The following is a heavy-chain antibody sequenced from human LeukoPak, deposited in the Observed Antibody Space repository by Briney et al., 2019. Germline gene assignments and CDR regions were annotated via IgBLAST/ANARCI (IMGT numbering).Heavy chain of an antibody. CDR3: ARGDGATPPDAFDI. CDR1: GFTFSSYS. CDR2: ISSGSSYI. J-gene: IGHJ3*02. V-gene: IGHV3-21*01. Sequence: PGGSLRLSCAASGFTFSSYSMNWVRQAPGKGLQWVSSISSGSSYIYYADSVKGRFTISRDNAKNSLYLQMNSLRGEDTAVYYCARGDGATPPDAFDIWGQGTMVTVSP. D-gene: IGHD3-10*01.